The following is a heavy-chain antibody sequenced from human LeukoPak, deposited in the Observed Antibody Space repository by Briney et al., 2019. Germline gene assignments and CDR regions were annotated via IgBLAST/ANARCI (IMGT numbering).Heavy chain of an antibody. CDR1: GFTFRSYA. V-gene: IGHV3-23*01. CDR3: AKDGNGGQAPYYFDY. D-gene: IGHD2-8*01. J-gene: IGHJ4*02. CDR2: ISGSGGST. Sequence: GGSLRLSCEASGFTFRSYAMTWVRQAPGKGPEWLSGISGSGGSTYYADSVKGRFTISRDNSKNTLYSQMNSLRVEDTAVYYCAKDGNGGQAPYYFDYWGQGSLVTVST.